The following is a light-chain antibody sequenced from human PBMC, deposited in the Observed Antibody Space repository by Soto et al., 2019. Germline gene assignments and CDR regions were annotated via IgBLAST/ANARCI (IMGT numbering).Light chain of an antibody. CDR3: QQYNNWPPIT. Sequence: DIQITQSPSTLSSSVLYIFTITCLSSQTISGWLAWYQQKPGKAPKLLIFNASTLKSGVPSRFSGSGFGTEFTLTISSLQSEDFAVYYCQQYNNWPPITFGQGTRLEIK. CDR1: QTISGW. V-gene: IGKV1-5*01. J-gene: IGKJ5*01. CDR2: NAS.